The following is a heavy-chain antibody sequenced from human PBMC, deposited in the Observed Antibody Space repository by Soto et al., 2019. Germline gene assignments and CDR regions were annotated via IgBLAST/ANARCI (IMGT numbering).Heavy chain of an antibody. J-gene: IGHJ4*02. Sequence: QVQLVQSGAEVKKPGASVKGSCKASGYIFIHYYIHWVRQALGQGLEWMAIINPNGGSTNYAQKFKGRFTVTSDTATSTVSMELNSLGSDDTAVYFCARSLLQGDFWGQGTLVTVSS. CDR1: GYIFIHYY. CDR2: INPNGGST. CDR3: ARSLLQGDF. D-gene: IGHD2-21*01. V-gene: IGHV1-46*01.